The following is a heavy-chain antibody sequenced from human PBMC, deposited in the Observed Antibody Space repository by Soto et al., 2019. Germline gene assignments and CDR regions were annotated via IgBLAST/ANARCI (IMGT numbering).Heavy chain of an antibody. CDR1: GYSFTSYW. V-gene: IGHV5-10-1*01. Sequence: GESLKISCKGSGYSFTSYWISWVRQMPGKGLEWMGRIDPSDSYTNYSPSFHGHVTISADKSISTAYLQWSSLKASDTAMYYCARHDAVTSYFDYWGEGTLVTVSS. J-gene: IGHJ4*02. D-gene: IGHD4-17*01. CDR2: IDPSDSYT. CDR3: ARHDAVTSYFDY.